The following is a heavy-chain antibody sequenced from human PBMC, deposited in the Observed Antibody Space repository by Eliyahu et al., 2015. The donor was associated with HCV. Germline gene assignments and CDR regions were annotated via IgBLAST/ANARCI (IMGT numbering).Heavy chain of an antibody. V-gene: IGHV3-30*18. CDR1: GFXFSNYG. CDR3: AKNLNPGGNWGELFDS. J-gene: IGHJ4*02. CDR2: KSHDGSIE. Sequence: QVQLVESGGAVVQPGRSLRLSCVASGFXFSNYGLHWVRQAPGKGPEWLAVKSHDGSIERYADSVKGRFTISRDNSKNTLYLEMDSLRPEDTAVYYCAKNLNPGGNWGELFDSWGQGALVTVSS. D-gene: IGHD4-23*01.